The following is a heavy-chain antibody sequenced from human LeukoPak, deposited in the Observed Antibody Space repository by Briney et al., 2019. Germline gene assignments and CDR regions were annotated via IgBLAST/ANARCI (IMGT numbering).Heavy chain of an antibody. Sequence: SETLSLTCAVYGGSFSGYYWTWIRQPPGKGLEWIGEINHSGSSNSNPSLKGRVTISVDTPENQFSLKVKYVTAADTAVYYCARDRRPVGAKRYFDYWGQGTLVTVSS. V-gene: IGHV4-34*01. D-gene: IGHD1-26*01. CDR1: GGSFSGYY. CDR2: INHSGSS. CDR3: ARDRRPVGAKRYFDY. J-gene: IGHJ4*02.